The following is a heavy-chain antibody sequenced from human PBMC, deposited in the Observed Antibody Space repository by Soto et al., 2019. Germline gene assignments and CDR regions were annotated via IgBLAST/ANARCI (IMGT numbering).Heavy chain of an antibody. J-gene: IGHJ4*02. Sequence: QVQLVQSGAEVKKPGSSVKVSCKAIGGAISSYAISWVRQAPGQGLEWMGGIIPVSGTTTYAQKFQARVTITADESTTTAYMELSRVRSEDTAVYYCARGPAVDVGPTYFDYWGQGTPVTVSP. CDR2: IIPVSGTT. V-gene: IGHV1-69*01. CDR3: ARGPAVDVGPTYFDY. CDR1: GGAISSYA. D-gene: IGHD1-26*01.